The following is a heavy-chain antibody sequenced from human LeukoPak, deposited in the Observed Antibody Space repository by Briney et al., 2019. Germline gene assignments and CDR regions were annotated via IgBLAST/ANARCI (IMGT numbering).Heavy chain of an antibody. CDR3: AKGHSSGYYTPSLLDAFDI. CDR1: GFTFSSYG. D-gene: IGHD3-22*01. Sequence: PGGSLRLSCAASGFTFSSYGMHWVRQAPDKGLEWVAVISYDGSNKYYADSVKGRFTISRDNSKNTLSVQVNSLRAEDTAVYYCAKGHSSGYYTPSLLDAFDIWGQGTMVIVSS. V-gene: IGHV3-30*18. CDR2: ISYDGSNK. J-gene: IGHJ3*02.